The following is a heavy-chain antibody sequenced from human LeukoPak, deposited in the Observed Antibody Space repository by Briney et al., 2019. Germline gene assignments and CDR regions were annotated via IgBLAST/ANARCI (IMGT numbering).Heavy chain of an antibody. Sequence: SVKVSCKASGGTFSSYAISWVRQAPGQGLEWMGRIIPIFGTANYAQKFQGRVTITTDESTSTAYMELSSLRSADTAVYYCASSERSFGVVITAPIDYWGQGTLVTVSS. V-gene: IGHV1-69*05. CDR3: ASSERSFGVVITAPIDY. D-gene: IGHD3-3*01. J-gene: IGHJ4*02. CDR2: IIPIFGTA. CDR1: GGTFSSYA.